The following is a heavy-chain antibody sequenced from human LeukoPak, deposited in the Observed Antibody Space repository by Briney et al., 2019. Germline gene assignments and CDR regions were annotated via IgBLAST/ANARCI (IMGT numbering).Heavy chain of an antibody. J-gene: IGHJ4*02. D-gene: IGHD6-19*01. CDR1: GFTLSSYG. CDR2: IKKDGSEK. V-gene: IGHV3-7*04. Sequence: PGGSLRLSCAASGFTLSSYGMHWVRQAPGKGLEWVANIKKDGSEKYYVDSVKGRFTISRDNAKNSLYLQMNSLRAEDTAVYYCARDWVAVSPGSSDYWGQGTLVTVSS. CDR3: ARDWVAVSPGSSDY.